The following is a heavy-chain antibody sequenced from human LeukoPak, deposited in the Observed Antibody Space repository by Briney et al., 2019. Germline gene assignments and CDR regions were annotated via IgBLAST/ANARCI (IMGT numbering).Heavy chain of an antibody. CDR3: AALDYYDSSFHPNWFDP. CDR1: GFTFTSSA. Sequence: SVKVSCKASGFTFTSSAVQWVRQARGQRLEWIGWIVVGSGNTNYAQKFRERVTITRDMSTSTAYMELSSLRSEDTAVYYCAALDYYDSSFHPNWFDPWGQGTLVTVSS. V-gene: IGHV1-58*01. J-gene: IGHJ5*02. CDR2: IVVGSGNT. D-gene: IGHD3-22*01.